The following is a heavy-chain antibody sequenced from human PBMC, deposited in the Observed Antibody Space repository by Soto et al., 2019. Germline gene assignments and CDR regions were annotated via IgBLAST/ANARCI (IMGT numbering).Heavy chain of an antibody. CDR1: GFSLSTSGVG. J-gene: IGHJ4*02. D-gene: IGHD5-18*01. CDR2: IYWDDDK. V-gene: IGHV2-5*02. Sequence: QITLKEPGPTLVKPTQTLTLTCTFSGFSLSTSGVGVGWIRQPPGKALEWLALIYWDDDKRYSPSLKGRLTITKDTSKNQVVLTMTNMDPVDTATYYCAHVDTAMAFDYWGQGTLVTVSS. CDR3: AHVDTAMAFDY.